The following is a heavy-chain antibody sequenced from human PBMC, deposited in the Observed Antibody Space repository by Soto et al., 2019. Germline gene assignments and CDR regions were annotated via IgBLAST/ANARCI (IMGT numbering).Heavy chain of an antibody. D-gene: IGHD6-25*01. CDR3: ARGSGFQAGVHGY. CDR2: INTDGTST. Sequence: EVQLVESGGGLVQPGGSLRLSCAASGFSFSSYWMHWVRQAPGRGLMWVSRINTDGTSTSYADSVKGRFTISRDKGKNTLYLQMNSLRSEDTAVYYCARGSGFQAGVHGYWGQGILITVSS. J-gene: IGHJ4*02. CDR1: GFSFSSYW. V-gene: IGHV3-74*01.